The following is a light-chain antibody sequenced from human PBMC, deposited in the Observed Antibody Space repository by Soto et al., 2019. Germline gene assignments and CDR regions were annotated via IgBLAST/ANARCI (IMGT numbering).Light chain of an antibody. CDR1: QSVGSK. CDR3: QQNNSWPPFT. Sequence: EIVMTQSPATLSVSPGERASLSCRASQSVGSKLAWYQHKPGQAPRLLIYDASTRATGFPPRVSGSGSGTESTHTIRSLQPEDFAVYYCQQNNSWPPFTFGPGTKVDIK. CDR2: DAS. V-gene: IGKV3-15*01. J-gene: IGKJ3*01.